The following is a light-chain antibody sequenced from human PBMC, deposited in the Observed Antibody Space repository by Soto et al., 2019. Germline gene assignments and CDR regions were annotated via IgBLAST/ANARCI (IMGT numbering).Light chain of an antibody. CDR3: PSLTTSASWV. Sequence: QSALTQPASVSGSPGQSIAISCTGTSSDVGFYNYVSWYQQHPAKAPKLMIYAVDNRTSGISNRVSGSKSGNTASLPIAVLQAEDEADDYCPSLTTSASWVCGGGTTVTVL. CDR1: SSDVGFYNY. V-gene: IGLV2-14*01. CDR2: AVD. J-gene: IGLJ3*02.